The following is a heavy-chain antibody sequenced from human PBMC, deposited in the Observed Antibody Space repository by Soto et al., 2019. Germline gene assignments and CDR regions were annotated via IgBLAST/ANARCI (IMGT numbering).Heavy chain of an antibody. J-gene: IGHJ6*02. CDR1: GYSFTSYW. CDR3: ARHPPTVTDYYYYGMDV. CDR2: IYPGDSDT. D-gene: IGHD4-17*01. Sequence: GESLKISCKGSGYSFTSYWIGWVRQMPGKGLEWMGIIYPGDSDTRYSPSFQGQVTISADKSISTAYLQWSSLKASDTAMYYCARHPPTVTDYYYYGMDVWGQGTTVTVSS. V-gene: IGHV5-51*01.